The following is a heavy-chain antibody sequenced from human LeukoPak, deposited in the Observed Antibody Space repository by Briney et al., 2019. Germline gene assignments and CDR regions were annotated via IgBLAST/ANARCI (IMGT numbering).Heavy chain of an antibody. CDR2: TCPGDSDT. J-gene: IGHJ4*02. D-gene: IGHD1-26*01. Sequence: GESLKISCEASGYSFTTYWIGWVRQMPGKGLEWMGITCPGDSDTRYSPSFQGQVTISADKSTSTAYLQWSSLKASDTAMYYCAKSHGGGATHSWGQGTLVTVST. CDR1: GYSFTTYW. CDR3: AKSHGGGATHS. V-gene: IGHV5-51*01.